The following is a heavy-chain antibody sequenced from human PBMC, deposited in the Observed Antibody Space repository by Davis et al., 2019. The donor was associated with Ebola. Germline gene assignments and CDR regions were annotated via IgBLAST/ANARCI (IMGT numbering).Heavy chain of an antibody. V-gene: IGHV4-61*05. CDR1: GGSISSSSYY. Sequence: SETLSLTCTVSGGSISSSSYYWGWIRQPPGKGLEWIGYIYYSGSTNYNPSLKSRVTISVDTSKNQFSLKLSSVTAADTAVYYCARRYGGRYWGQGTLVTVSS. CDR2: IYYSGST. CDR3: ARRYGGRY. D-gene: IGHD4-23*01. J-gene: IGHJ4*02.